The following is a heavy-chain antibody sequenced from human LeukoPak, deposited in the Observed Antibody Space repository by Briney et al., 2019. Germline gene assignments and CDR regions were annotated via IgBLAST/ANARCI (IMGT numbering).Heavy chain of an antibody. CDR2: ISYDGSNK. CDR1: GFTFSSYG. J-gene: IGHJ4*02. V-gene: IGHV3-30*03. CDR3: ARDGGYDFWSGYYQDY. Sequence: GGSLRLSCAASGFTFSSYGMHWVRQAPGKGLEWVAVISYDGSNKYYADSVKGRFTISRDNSKNTLYLQMNSLRAEDTAVYYCARDGGYDFWSGYYQDYWGQGTLVTVSS. D-gene: IGHD3-3*01.